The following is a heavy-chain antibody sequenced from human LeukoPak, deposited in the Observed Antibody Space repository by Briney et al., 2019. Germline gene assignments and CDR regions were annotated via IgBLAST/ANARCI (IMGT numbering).Heavy chain of an antibody. CDR2: TNSNGAVI. D-gene: IGHD4-17*01. J-gene: IGHJ4*02. CDR3: ARDPDGDYDFDC. V-gene: IGHV3-48*01. CDR1: GFSFNDYG. Sequence: GGSLRLSCAASGFSFNDYGINWVRRAPGKGLEWLSHTNSNGAVISYADSVKGRFTVSRDTAKSSLYLQMNGLRVEDTAIYFCARDPDGDYDFDCWGQGTLVTVSS.